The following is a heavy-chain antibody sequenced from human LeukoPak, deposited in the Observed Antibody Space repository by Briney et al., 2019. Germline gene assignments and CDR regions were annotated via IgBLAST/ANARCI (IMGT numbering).Heavy chain of an antibody. V-gene: IGHV3-30-3*01. CDR1: TFTFSSYA. Sequence: GGSLRLSCAASTFTFSSYAFHWVRQAPGKGPEWVAVISYDGSNEYYADSVKGRFTISRDISKNTLYLQVNSLRAEDTAVYYCARVSSSGLYDYWGQGTLVTVSS. CDR2: ISYDGSNE. CDR3: ARVSSSGLYDY. D-gene: IGHD6-13*01. J-gene: IGHJ4*02.